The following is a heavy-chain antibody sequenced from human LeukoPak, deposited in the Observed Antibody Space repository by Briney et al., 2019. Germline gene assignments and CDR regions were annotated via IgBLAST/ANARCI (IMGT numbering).Heavy chain of an antibody. CDR3: ARAASKYYDFWSGTIYYFDY. Sequence: GGSLRLSCAASGFTFSSYSMNWVRQAPGKGLEWVSSISSSSSYIYYADSVKGRFTISRDNAKNSLYLQMNSLRAEDTAVYYCARAASKYYDFWSGTIYYFDYLGQGTLVTVSS. V-gene: IGHV3-21*01. CDR2: ISSSSSYI. CDR1: GFTFSSYS. J-gene: IGHJ4*02. D-gene: IGHD3-3*01.